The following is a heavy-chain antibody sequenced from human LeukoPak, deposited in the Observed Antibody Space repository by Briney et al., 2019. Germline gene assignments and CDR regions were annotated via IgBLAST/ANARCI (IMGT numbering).Heavy chain of an antibody. CDR3: AKGVWFGEYYYYYMDV. V-gene: IGHV3-30*02. CDR1: GFTFSSYG. J-gene: IGHJ6*03. Sequence: GGSLRLSCAASGFTFSSYGMHWVRQAPGKGLEWVAFIRYDGSNKYYADSVKGRFTISRDNSKNTLYLQMNSLRAEDTAVYYCAKGVWFGEYYYYYMDVWGKGTTVTIYS. D-gene: IGHD3-10*01. CDR2: IRYDGSNK.